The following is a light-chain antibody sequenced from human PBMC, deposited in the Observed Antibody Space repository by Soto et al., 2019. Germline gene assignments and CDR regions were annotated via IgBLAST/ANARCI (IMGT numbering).Light chain of an antibody. V-gene: IGKV1-5*03. Sequence: DIQMTQSPSTLSVSVGDRVTITCRASQTISSWLAWYQQKPGKAPKLLIYKASTLKSGVPARFSGSGSGTEFTLTLSSLQRDDFATYYCQHYSSYSEAFGQGTKVELK. CDR1: QTISSW. CDR2: KAS. CDR3: QHYSSYSEA. J-gene: IGKJ1*01.